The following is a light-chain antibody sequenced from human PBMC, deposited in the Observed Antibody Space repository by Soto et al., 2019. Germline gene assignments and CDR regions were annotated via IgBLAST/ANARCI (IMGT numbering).Light chain of an antibody. CDR3: AAWDDSLNGPV. V-gene: IGLV1-36*01. Sequence: QSVLTQPPSVSEAPRQRVTISCSGSSSNIGNNAVNWYQQLPGKAPKLLIYYDDLLPSGVSDRFSGSKSGTSASLAISELQSEDEADYYWAAWDDSLNGPVFGGGTKLTVL. CDR1: SSNIGNNA. CDR2: YDD. J-gene: IGLJ3*02.